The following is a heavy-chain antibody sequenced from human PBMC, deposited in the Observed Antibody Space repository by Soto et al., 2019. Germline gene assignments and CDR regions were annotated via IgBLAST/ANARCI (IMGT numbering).Heavy chain of an antibody. Sequence: QVQLVQSGAEVKKPGASVKISCKASGYTFTRYTMNWGRQAPGQRLEWMGWINPDNGNTKSSQKFQDRVIITRDTSASTAYMDLSSLRSEDTALYYCARGIATGQLDPWGQGTLVTVSS. V-gene: IGHV1-3*01. CDR1: GYTFTRYT. D-gene: IGHD2-15*01. CDR3: ARGIATGQLDP. J-gene: IGHJ5*02. CDR2: INPDNGNT.